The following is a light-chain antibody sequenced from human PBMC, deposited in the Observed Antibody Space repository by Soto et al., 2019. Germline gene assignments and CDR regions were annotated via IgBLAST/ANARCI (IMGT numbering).Light chain of an antibody. CDR3: CSDAGSSTYV. V-gene: IGLV2-23*02. Sequence: HSVLTQPASVSGSPGQSITISCTRTNSDVGSYNFVSWYQQHPGKAPKVMIFEVSKRPSGVSDRFSGSKSGNTASLTISGLQAEDEADYYCCSDAGSSTYVFGTGTKVTVL. CDR1: NSDVGSYNF. J-gene: IGLJ1*01. CDR2: EVS.